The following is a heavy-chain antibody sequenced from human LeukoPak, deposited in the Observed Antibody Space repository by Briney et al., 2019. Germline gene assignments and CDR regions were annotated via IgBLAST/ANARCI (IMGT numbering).Heavy chain of an antibody. V-gene: IGHV3-30*18. J-gene: IGHJ4*02. Sequence: HPGGSLRLSCAASGFTFRSYGMHWVRQAPGKGLEWVALISYDGSDKYYADSVKGRFTISRDNSKNTLYLQMNSLRADDTAVYYCAKDISGGDCPDYWGQGTLVTVSS. CDR2: ISYDGSDK. CDR3: AKDISGGDCPDY. CDR1: GFTFRSYG. D-gene: IGHD2-21*02.